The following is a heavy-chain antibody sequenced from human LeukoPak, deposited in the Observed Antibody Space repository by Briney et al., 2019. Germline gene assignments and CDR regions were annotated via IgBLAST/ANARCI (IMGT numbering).Heavy chain of an antibody. J-gene: IGHJ6*04. CDR3: ARDGERGYSYGYTIGV. Sequence: GGSLRLSCATSGFTFSNYDMHWVRQVTGKGLEWVAVISYDGSNKYYADSVKGRFTISRDNSKNTLYLQMNSLRAEDTAVYYCARDGERGYSYGYTIGVWGKGTTVTVSS. CDR1: GFTFSNYD. D-gene: IGHD5-18*01. V-gene: IGHV3-30*03. CDR2: ISYDGSNK.